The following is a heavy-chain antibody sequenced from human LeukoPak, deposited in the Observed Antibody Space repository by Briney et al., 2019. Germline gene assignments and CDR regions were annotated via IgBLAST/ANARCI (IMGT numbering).Heavy chain of an antibody. CDR3: AKTGSDYSSSPGFNYYFDY. J-gene: IGHJ4*02. CDR1: GFTFSSYA. D-gene: IGHD6-13*01. CDR2: ISGSGGST. Sequence: PGGSLRLSCAASGFTFSSYAMSWVRQAPGKGLEWVSAISGSGGSTYYAGSVKGRFTISRDNSKNTLYLQMNSLRAEDTAVYYCAKTGSDYSSSPGFNYYFDYWGQGTLVTVSS. V-gene: IGHV3-23*01.